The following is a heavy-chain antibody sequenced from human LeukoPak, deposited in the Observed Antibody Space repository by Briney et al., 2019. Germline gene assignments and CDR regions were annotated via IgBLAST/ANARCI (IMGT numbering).Heavy chain of an antibody. CDR2: ISGDKSHT. CDR1: GFTFSTYW. Sequence: PGGSLRLSCAGSGFTFSTYWIHWVRQAPGQGLVWVSGISGDKSHTAYADSVKGRFTISRDNAKNTLHLQMNSLRAEDTAVYYCAKSMILIVVAPFFDYWGQGTLVTVSS. J-gene: IGHJ4*02. V-gene: IGHV3-74*01. CDR3: AKSMILIVVAPFFDY. D-gene: IGHD3-22*01.